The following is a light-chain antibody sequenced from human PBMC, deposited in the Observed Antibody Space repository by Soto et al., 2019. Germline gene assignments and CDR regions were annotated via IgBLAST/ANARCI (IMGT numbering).Light chain of an antibody. CDR1: SSDVGGYNY. CDR3: RSYTSSSTPHD. Sequence: QSALTQPASVSGSPGQSITISCSGTSSDVGGYNYVSGYQQHPGKAPKLLIYDVSNRPSGVAHRCSGSKSGNTPSLTIPGPQGEDEADYYCRSYTSSSTPHDLGTGPMVTVL. J-gene: IGLJ1*01. V-gene: IGLV2-14*01. CDR2: DVS.